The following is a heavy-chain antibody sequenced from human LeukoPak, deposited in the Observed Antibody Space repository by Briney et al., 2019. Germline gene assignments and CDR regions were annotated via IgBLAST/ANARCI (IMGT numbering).Heavy chain of an antibody. CDR2: IYYSGST. V-gene: IGHV4-39*01. J-gene: IGHJ4*02. D-gene: IGHD3-22*01. Sequence: SETLSLTCTVSGGSISSSNYYWGWIRQPPGKGLEWIGSIYYSGSTYYNPSLKSRVTISVDTSKNQFSLKLSSVTAADPAVYYCARQARNYFDAPYYFAYWGQGTLVTVSS. CDR1: GGSISSSNYY. CDR3: ARQARNYFDAPYYFAY.